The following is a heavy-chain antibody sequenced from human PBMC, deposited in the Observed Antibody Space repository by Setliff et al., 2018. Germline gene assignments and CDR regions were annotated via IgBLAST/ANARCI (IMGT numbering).Heavy chain of an antibody. Sequence: SETLSLTCAVYGGSFSDNYWNWIRQSPGKALEWIGDIDHSGSTNYNPSLKSRVTISVDRSKNQFSLKLSSVTAADTALYYCTVYNTGSSKDHYWGQGTPVTVSS. J-gene: IGHJ4*02. CDR3: TVYNTGSSKDHY. D-gene: IGHD2-8*02. CDR1: GGSFSDNY. V-gene: IGHV4-34*01. CDR2: IDHSGST.